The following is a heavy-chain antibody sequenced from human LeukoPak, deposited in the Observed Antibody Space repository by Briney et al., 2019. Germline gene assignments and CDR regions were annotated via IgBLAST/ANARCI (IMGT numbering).Heavy chain of an antibody. V-gene: IGHV3-30*02. CDR2: IRYDGSNK. Sequence: GGSLRLSCAASGFTFSSYGMHWVRQAPGKGLEWVAFIRYDGSNKYYADSVKGRFTIFTDNAKSTVSLQVSSLRAEDTAVYYCTATPWGGAAAIFDYWGQGILVTVSS. D-gene: IGHD6-25*01. CDR1: GFTFSSYG. CDR3: TATPWGGAAAIFDY. J-gene: IGHJ4*02.